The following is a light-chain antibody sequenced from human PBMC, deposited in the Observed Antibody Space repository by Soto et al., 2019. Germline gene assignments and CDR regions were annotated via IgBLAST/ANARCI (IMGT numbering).Light chain of an antibody. Sequence: DIQMTQSPSTLSASVGDRVTITCRASQSISSWLAWYQQKPGKAPKLLIYKASSLESGVPSRFSGSGAGTVFTLTISRLQPDDFATFYCQHYNSYPWTFGQGTKVEIK. CDR3: QHYNSYPWT. CDR1: QSISSW. CDR2: KAS. V-gene: IGKV1-5*03. J-gene: IGKJ1*01.